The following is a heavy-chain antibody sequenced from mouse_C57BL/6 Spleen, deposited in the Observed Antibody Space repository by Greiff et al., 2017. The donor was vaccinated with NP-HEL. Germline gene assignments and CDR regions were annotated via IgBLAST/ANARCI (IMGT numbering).Heavy chain of an antibody. CDR1: GYTFTDYE. D-gene: IGHD2-3*01. J-gene: IGHJ3*01. CDR3: TRHLYDGYGTWFAY. Sequence: VQLQQSGTELVRPGASVTLSCKASGYTFTDYEMHWVKQTPVHGLEWIGAIDPETGGTAYNQKFKGKAILTADKSSSTAYMELRSLTSEDSAVYYCTRHLYDGYGTWFAYWGQGTLVTVSA. V-gene: IGHV1-15*01. CDR2: IDPETGGT.